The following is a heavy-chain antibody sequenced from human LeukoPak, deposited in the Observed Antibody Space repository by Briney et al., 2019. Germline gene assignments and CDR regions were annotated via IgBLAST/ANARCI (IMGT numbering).Heavy chain of an antibody. J-gene: IGHJ4*02. Sequence: GGSLRLSCAASGFTVSSNYMSWVRQAPGKGLEWVSVTYSGGSTYYADSVKGRFTISRDNSKNTLYLQMNSLRAEDTAVYYCARDYDSTGGQCDYWGQGTLVTVSS. CDR2: TYSGGST. V-gene: IGHV3-66*01. D-gene: IGHD3-22*01. CDR1: GFTVSSNY. CDR3: ARDYDSTGGQCDY.